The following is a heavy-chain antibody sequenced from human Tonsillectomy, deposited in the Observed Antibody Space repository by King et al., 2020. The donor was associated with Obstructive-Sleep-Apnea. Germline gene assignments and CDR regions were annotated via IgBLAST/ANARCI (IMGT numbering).Heavy chain of an antibody. Sequence: VQLVESGAEVKKPGSSVKVSCKASGGTFSSYAISWVRQAPGQGLECMGGIIPLFGTAKYAQKYQGRVTITADESTSTAYMELSSLRSEDTAVYYCARGFGSGSYSLYYFDYWGQGTLVTVSS. CDR1: GGTFSSYA. CDR3: ARGFGSGSYSLYYFDY. J-gene: IGHJ4*02. V-gene: IGHV1-69*01. CDR2: IIPLFGTA. D-gene: IGHD3-10*01.